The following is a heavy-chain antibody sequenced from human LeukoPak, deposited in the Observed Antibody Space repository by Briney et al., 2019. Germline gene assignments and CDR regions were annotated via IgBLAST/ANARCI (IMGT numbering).Heavy chain of an antibody. CDR3: AKASWVSSTDAVR. D-gene: IGHD3-16*01. J-gene: IGHJ4*02. Sequence: GESLRLSCAASGLSFSSFSMSWVRQGPARGLEWVSSIRGNGETIYADSVKGRFTLSSDSSRNTVYFQLNNLRVEDTAIYYCAKASWVSSTDAVRWGQGTLVTVSS. CDR1: GLSFSSFS. CDR2: IRGNGET. V-gene: IGHV3-23*01.